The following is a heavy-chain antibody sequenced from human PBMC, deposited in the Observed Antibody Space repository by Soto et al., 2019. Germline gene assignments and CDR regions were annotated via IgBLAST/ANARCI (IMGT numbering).Heavy chain of an antibody. CDR2: IYYSGST. D-gene: IGHD4-17*01. Sequence: NPSETLSLTCTVSGGSISSGGYYWSWIRQHPGQGLEWIGYIYYSGSTYYNPSLKSRVTISVDTSKNQFSLKLSSLTAADTAVYYWAAINGYGDSYVDSWGQGPLGPVYS. CDR3: AAINGYGDSYVDS. CDR1: GGSISSGGYY. V-gene: IGHV4-31*03. J-gene: IGHJ4*02.